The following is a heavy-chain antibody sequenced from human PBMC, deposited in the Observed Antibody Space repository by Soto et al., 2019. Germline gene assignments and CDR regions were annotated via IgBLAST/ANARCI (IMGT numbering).Heavy chain of an antibody. CDR1: GYTFTSYG. V-gene: IGHV1-18*04. D-gene: IGHD6-19*01. Sequence: QVQLVQSGAEVKKPGASVKVSCKASGYTFTSYGITWVRQAPGHGLEWMGWISAYNGNTNYAQKLQGRVTMTTDTSTSTAYMQLKSLRSDDTAVYFCARDGSAVAGTSYYYYYGMDVWRQGTTLAVSS. J-gene: IGHJ6*02. CDR3: ARDGSAVAGTSYYYYYGMDV. CDR2: ISAYNGNT.